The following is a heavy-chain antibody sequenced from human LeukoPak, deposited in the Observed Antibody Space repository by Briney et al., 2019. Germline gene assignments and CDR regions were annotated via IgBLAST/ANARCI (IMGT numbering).Heavy chain of an antibody. Sequence: ASVKVSCKASGYTFTSYYMHWVRQAPGQGLERMGIINPSGGSTSYAQKFQGRVTMTRDTSTSTVYMELSSLRSEDTAVYYCAREIGYYYGSGSYYVFDPWGQGTLVTVSS. CDR1: GYTFTSYY. CDR2: INPSGGST. J-gene: IGHJ5*02. V-gene: IGHV1-46*01. CDR3: AREIGYYYGSGSYYVFDP. D-gene: IGHD3-10*01.